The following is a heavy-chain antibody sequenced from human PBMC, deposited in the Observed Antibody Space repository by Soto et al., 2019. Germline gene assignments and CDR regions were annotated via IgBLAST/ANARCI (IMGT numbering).Heavy chain of an antibody. CDR3: ARVRRIIVGATRDSNFDY. CDR2: INPSGGST. Sequence: ASVKVSCKASGYTFTSYYMHWVRQAPGQGLEWMGIINPSGGSTSYAQKFQGRVTMTRDTSTSTVYMELSSLRSEDTAVYYCARVRRIIVGATRDSNFDYWGQGTLVTVSS. CDR1: GYTFTSYY. D-gene: IGHD1-26*01. J-gene: IGHJ4*02. V-gene: IGHV1-46*01.